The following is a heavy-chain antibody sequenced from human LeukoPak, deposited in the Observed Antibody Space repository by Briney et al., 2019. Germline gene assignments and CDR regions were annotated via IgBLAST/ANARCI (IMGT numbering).Heavy chain of an antibody. Sequence: SQTLSLTCTVSGGSISSGSYYWTWIRQPAAKGLEWIGRIYTSGSTNHNPSLKSRVTISLDTSKNQFSLKLISVTAADTAVYFCARERTDTSMDYWGQGTLVTVSS. CDR2: IYTSGST. CDR1: GGSISSGSYY. V-gene: IGHV4-61*02. J-gene: IGHJ4*02. CDR3: ARERTDTSMDY. D-gene: IGHD5-18*01.